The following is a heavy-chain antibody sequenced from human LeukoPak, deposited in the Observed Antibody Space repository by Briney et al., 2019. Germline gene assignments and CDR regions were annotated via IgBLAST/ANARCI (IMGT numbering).Heavy chain of an antibody. Sequence: SETLSLTCSVSGGSISSGSYYWGWIRQPPGKGLEWIGNIHYSGSTNYNPSLKNRVTITVETSKNQFSLKLSSVTAADTAVYYCARQGSYSSSLGYWGQGTLVTVSS. V-gene: IGHV4-61*05. CDR1: GGSISSGSYY. CDR3: ARQGSYSSSLGY. D-gene: IGHD6-6*01. CDR2: IHYSGST. J-gene: IGHJ4*02.